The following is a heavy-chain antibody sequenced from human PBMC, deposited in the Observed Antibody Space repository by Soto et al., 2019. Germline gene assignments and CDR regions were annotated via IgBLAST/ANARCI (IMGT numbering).Heavy chain of an antibody. D-gene: IGHD2-15*01. CDR3: VRGGGGGLFDP. Sequence: ASVKVSCKASGYTFTGYYMHWVRQAPGQGLEWMGWINPNSGGTNYAQKFQGRFTISRDNAKRSLYLQMMSLAAEDTAIYYCVRGGGGGLFDPWGQGTMVTVSS. V-gene: IGHV1-2*02. J-gene: IGHJ5*02. CDR2: INPNSGGT. CDR1: GYTFTGYY.